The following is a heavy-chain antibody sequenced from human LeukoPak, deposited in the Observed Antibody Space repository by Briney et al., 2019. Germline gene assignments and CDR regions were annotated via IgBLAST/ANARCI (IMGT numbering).Heavy chain of an antibody. D-gene: IGHD3-10*01. J-gene: IGHJ4*02. CDR2: ISWNSGSI. Sequence: GRSLRLSCAASGFTFDDYAMHWVRQAPGKGLEWVSGISWNSGSIGYADSVKGRFTISRDNAKNSLYLQMNSLRAEDTALYYCAKDMSGSYYNYFDYWGRGTLVTVSS. CDR1: GFTFDDYA. CDR3: AKDMSGSYYNYFDY. V-gene: IGHV3-9*01.